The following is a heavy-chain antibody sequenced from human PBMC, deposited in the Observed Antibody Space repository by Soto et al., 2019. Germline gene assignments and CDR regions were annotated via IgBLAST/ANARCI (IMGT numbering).Heavy chain of an antibody. J-gene: IGHJ4*02. D-gene: IGHD5-18*01. V-gene: IGHV1-2*04. Sequence: QVQLVQSGAEVKKPGASVKVSCKASGYTFTGYYMHWVRQAPGQGLEWMGWINPNSGGTNYAQKFQGWVTMTRDTSISTASMELSRLRSDDTAVYYCARGVGIQLWFRRGGHNFDYWGQGTLVTVSS. CDR1: GYTFTGYY. CDR2: INPNSGGT. CDR3: ARGVGIQLWFRRGGHNFDY.